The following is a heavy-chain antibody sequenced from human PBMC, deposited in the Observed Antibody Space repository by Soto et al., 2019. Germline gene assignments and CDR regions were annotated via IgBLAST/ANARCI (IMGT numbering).Heavy chain of an antibody. Sequence: SETLSLTCTFSCGSIIHYYWSWIRQSPGKGLEWIGYAYYSGSTDYNPSLKSRVTMSVDTSKNPVSLKLNSVTTADTAVYYCARDRSTYGGGGTGEVKENWFDPWGPGTLVTVSS. CDR1: CGSIIHYY. CDR2: AYYSGST. D-gene: IGHD2-8*01. CDR3: ARDRSTYGGGGTGEVKENWFDP. J-gene: IGHJ5*02. V-gene: IGHV4-59*01.